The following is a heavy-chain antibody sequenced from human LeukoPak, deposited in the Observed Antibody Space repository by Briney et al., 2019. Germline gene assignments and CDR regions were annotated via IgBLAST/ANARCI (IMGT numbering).Heavy chain of an antibody. D-gene: IGHD3-10*01. J-gene: IGHJ4*02. CDR1: GVTFSSYG. CDR2: ISYDGSNK. V-gene: IGHV3-30*18. Sequence: SGRSLRLSCAASGVTFSSYGMHWVRQAPGKGLEWVAVISYDGSNKYYADSVKGRFTISRDNSKNTLYLQMNSLRAEDTAVYYCAKDLWFGESAFDYWGQGTLVTVSS. CDR3: AKDLWFGESAFDY.